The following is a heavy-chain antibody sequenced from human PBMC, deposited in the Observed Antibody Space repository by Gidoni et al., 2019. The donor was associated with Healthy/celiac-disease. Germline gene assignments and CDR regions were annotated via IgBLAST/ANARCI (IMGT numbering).Heavy chain of an antibody. J-gene: IGHJ3*02. V-gene: IGHV3-23*01. CDR3: AKDSPYYYASSGYRYDAFDI. D-gene: IGHD3-22*01. Sequence: EVQLLESGGGLVQPGGSLRLSCAASGFTFSSYAVSWVRQAPGKGLDWSSALSGSGVSTYYADSVKGRFTISRDNSKNTLYLQMNSLRAEDTAVYYCAKDSPYYYASSGYRYDAFDIWGQGTMVTVSS. CDR1: GFTFSSYA. CDR2: LSGSGVST.